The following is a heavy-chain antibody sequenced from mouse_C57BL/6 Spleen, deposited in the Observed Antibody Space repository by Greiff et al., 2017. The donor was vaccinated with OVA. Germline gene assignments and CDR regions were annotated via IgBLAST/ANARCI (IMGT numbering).Heavy chain of an antibody. CDR2: IHAPTGGT. CDR3: ARSGISGGGYYYAMDY. J-gene: IGHJ4*01. CDR1: GYTFPFSL. V-gene: IGHV1-72*01. D-gene: IGHD2-2*01. Sequence: QVQLQQPGAELVKPGASVKLCCNASGYTFPFSLLHWVKQRHALLHEWIGRIHAPTGGTKYNEKFKSKATLTVDKPSSTAYMQLSSLTSEDSAVYDCARSGISGGGYYYAMDYWGQGTSVTVSS.